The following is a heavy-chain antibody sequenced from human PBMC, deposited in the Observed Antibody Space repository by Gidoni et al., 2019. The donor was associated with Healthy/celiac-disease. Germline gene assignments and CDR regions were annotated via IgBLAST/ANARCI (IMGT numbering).Heavy chain of an antibody. CDR1: GFTFSSYG. J-gene: IGHJ6*02. CDR3: AKEPYDYVWGSYLSYYYYGMDV. CDR2: ISYDGSNK. Sequence: QVQLVESGGGVVQPGRSLRLSCAASGFTFSSYGMPWVRQAPGKGLEWVAVISYDGSNKYYADSVKGRFTISRDNSKNTLYLQKNSLRAEDTAVYYCAKEPYDYVWGSYLSYYYYGMDVWGQGTTVTVSS. D-gene: IGHD3-16*01. V-gene: IGHV3-30*18.